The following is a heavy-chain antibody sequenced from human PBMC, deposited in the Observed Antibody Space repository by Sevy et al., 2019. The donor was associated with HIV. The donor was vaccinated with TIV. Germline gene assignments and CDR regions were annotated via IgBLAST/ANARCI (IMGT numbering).Heavy chain of an antibody. CDR1: GFTFSSYA. J-gene: IGHJ4*02. CDR3: ARGIVVGAAHSDY. CDR2: ISYDGSNK. V-gene: IGHV3-30-3*01. Sequence: GGSLRLSCAASGFTFSSYAMHWVRQAPGKGLEWVAVISYDGSNKYYADSVKGRFTISRDNSKNTLYLQMNSLRAEDTAVYYCARGIVVGAAHSDYWGQGTLVTVSS. D-gene: IGHD1-26*01.